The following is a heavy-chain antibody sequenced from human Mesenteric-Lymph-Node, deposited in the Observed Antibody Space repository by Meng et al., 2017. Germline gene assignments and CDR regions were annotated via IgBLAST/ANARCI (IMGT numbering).Heavy chain of an antibody. Sequence: QVQLVESGGALVKPGESLRLSCSASGFTFSYYYMSWVRQAPGKGLEWISYISSSAKTRYYADSVNGRFTISRDNAKNSLYLQMNSLRAEDTAVYYCASVARPWQYLVSWGQGTLVTVSS. J-gene: IGHJ5*02. CDR3: ASVARPWQYLVS. CDR1: GFTFSYYY. D-gene: IGHD6-13*01. CDR2: ISSSAKTR. V-gene: IGHV3-11*01.